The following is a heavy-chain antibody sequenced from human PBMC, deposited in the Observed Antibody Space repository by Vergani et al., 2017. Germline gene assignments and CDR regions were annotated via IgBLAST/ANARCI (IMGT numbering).Heavy chain of an antibody. J-gene: IGHJ4*02. V-gene: IGHV3-43*01. CDR1: GFTFDDYT. D-gene: IGHD2-2*02. CDR2: ISWDGGST. Sequence: EVQLVESGGVVVQPGGSLRLSCAASGFTFDDYTMHWVRQAPGKGLEWVSLISWDGGSTYYADSVKGRFTISRDNSKNSLYLQMNSLRTEDTALYYCAKDGYCSSTSGYIDYWGQGTLVTVSS. CDR3: AKDGYCSSTSGYIDY.